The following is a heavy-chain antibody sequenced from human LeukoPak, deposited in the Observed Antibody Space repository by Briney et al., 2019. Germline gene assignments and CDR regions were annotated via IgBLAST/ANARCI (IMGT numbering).Heavy chain of an antibody. CDR1: GFTFSSYA. CDR3: AKGITMIVVEPNDY. J-gene: IGHJ4*02. V-gene: IGHV3-23*01. Sequence: PGGSLRLSCAAPGFTFSSYAMSWVRQAPGKGLEWVSAISGSGGSTYYADSVKGRFTISRDNSKNTLYLQMNSLRAEDTAVYYCAKGITMIVVEPNDYWGQGTLVTVSS. D-gene: IGHD3-22*01. CDR2: ISGSGGST.